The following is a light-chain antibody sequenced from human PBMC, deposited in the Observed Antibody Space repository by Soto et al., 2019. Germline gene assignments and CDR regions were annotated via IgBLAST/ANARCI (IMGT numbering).Light chain of an antibody. CDR3: QQYGNSPIT. CDR1: QSVSSSY. J-gene: IGKJ5*01. CDR2: GAS. Sequence: IMMTQSPGTLSLYPGERATLSGMASQSVSSSYLAWYQQKPGQAPRLLIYGASSRATGIPDRFSGRGSGTDFTLTINRLEPEDFAVYYCQQYGNSPITFGQGTRLEIK. V-gene: IGKV3-20*01.